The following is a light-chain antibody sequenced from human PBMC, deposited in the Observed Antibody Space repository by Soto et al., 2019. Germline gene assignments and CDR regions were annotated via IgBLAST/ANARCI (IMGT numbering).Light chain of an antibody. J-gene: IGLJ1*01. CDR1: SSNIGAGYD. V-gene: IGLV1-40*01. Sequence: QSALTQPPSVSGAPGQRVTISCTGSSSNIGAGYDVHWYQQRPGTAPKLLIFGNINRPSGVPDRFSGSKSGTSASLAITELQAEDEGDYYCQSYDSTLSARYVFGTGTKLTVL. CDR3: QSYDSTLSARYV. CDR2: GNI.